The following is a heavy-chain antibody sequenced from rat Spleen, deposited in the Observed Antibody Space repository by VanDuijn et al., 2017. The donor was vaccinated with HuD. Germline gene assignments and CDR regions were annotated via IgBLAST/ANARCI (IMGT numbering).Heavy chain of an antibody. Sequence: QVQLKESGPGLVQPSQTLSLTCTVSGFSLTNFHVHWVRQPPGKGMEWRGVIWSNGGTDYNSAIKSRLSISRDTAKSQVFLKMNSLQTEDTATYYCARGDFSSPRGGCWGQGVMVTVSS. CDR3: ARGDFSSPRGGC. J-gene: IGHJ2*01. D-gene: IGHD1-8*01. V-gene: IGHV2-32*01. CDR2: IWSNGGT. CDR1: GFSLTNFH.